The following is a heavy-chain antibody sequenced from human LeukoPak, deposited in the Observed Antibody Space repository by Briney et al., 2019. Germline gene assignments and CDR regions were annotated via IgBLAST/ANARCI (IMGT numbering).Heavy chain of an antibody. CDR3: ARRGYDILTGYLDY. CDR1: GGSISSGGYY. V-gene: IGHV4-31*03. D-gene: IGHD3-9*01. CDR2: IYYSGST. Sequence: SQTLSLTCTVSGGSISSGGYYWSWMRQHPGKGLEWIGYIYYSGSTYYNPSLKSRVTISVDTSKNQFSLKLSSVTAADTAVYYCARRGYDILTGYLDYWGQGTLVTVSS. J-gene: IGHJ4*02.